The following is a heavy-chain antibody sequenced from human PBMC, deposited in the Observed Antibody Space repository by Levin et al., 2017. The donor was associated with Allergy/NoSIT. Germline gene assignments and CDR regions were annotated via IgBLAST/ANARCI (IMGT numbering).Heavy chain of an antibody. J-gene: IGHJ5*02. CDR2: VNLSGST. CDR3: AGGLTEGDTLPGYSDWFDP. D-gene: IGHD3-9*01. Sequence: SQTLSLTCAVYGGSFSDYYWSWIRQPPGKGLEWIGEVNLSGSTHYSPSLESRVTILLDTSKNHFSLKLTSVTAADTAVYYCAGGLTEGDTLPGYSDWFDPWGQGTLVTVSS. CDR1: GGSFSDYY. V-gene: IGHV4-34*01.